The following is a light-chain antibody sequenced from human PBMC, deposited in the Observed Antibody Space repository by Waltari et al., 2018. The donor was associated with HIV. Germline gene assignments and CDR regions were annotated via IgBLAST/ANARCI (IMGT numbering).Light chain of an antibody. Sequence: QAGLTQPPSVSRGLRQTATPTCTGNSNTVGNQGAAWLQQHQGHPPKLLSYSNNNRPSGISERLSASRSGNTASLTITGLQPEDEADYYCSAWDSSLSAVVFGGGTKLTVL. CDR2: SNN. V-gene: IGLV10-54*01. J-gene: IGLJ2*01. CDR3: SAWDSSLSAVV. CDR1: SNTVGNQG.